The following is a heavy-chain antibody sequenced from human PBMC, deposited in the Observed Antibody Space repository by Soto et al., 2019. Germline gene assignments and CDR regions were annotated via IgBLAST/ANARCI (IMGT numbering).Heavy chain of an antibody. CDR2: ISAYNGNT. Sequence: QVQLVQSGAELKKPGASVKVSCRASGYTFTSYVISWVRQAPAQGRELMGWISAYNGNTNFAQKLQGRVTMTTDTSTSTAYMELRSLRSDDTAVYYCARVVATVAGPYGMDVWGQGTTVTVSS. CDR3: ARVVATVAGPYGMDV. V-gene: IGHV1-18*01. CDR1: GYTFTSYV. J-gene: IGHJ6*02. D-gene: IGHD6-19*01.